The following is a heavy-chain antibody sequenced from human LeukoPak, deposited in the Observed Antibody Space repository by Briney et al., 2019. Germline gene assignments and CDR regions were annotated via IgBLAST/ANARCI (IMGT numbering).Heavy chain of an antibody. V-gene: IGHV3-23*01. Sequence: QPGGSLRLSCAASGFTFSSYAMSWVRQAPGKGLEWISTISGGSGSTWHTDSVKGRFTISRDSSKNTLYLQMNSLRADDTAVYYCAIGGGLLWMGEFPRFFDSWGQGTLVTVSS. J-gene: IGHJ4*02. D-gene: IGHD3-16*01. CDR2: ISGGSGST. CDR1: GFTFSSYA. CDR3: AIGGGLLWMGEFPRFFDS.